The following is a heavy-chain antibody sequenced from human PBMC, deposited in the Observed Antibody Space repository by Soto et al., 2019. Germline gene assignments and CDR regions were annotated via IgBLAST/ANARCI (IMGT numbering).Heavy chain of an antibody. V-gene: IGHV3-23*01. CDR2: ISGSAGST. D-gene: IGHD3-10*01. J-gene: IGHJ5*02. Sequence: GGSLRLSCAASGFTFSSYAMSWVRQAPGKGLEWVSGISGSAGSTLYADSVKGRFTISRDNSKNTLYLQMNSLRAEDTAVYYCAKVGRWFGELLSWFDPWGQGTLVTVSS. CDR3: AKVGRWFGELLSWFDP. CDR1: GFTFSSYA.